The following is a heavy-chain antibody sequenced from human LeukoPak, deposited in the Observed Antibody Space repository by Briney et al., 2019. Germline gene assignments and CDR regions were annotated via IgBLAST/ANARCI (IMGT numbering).Heavy chain of an antibody. D-gene: IGHD2-15*01. V-gene: IGHV1-69*13. Sequence: AVKVSRKASGGTFSSYAISWVRQAPGQGLEWVGGIIPIFGTANYAQKFQGRVTITADESTSTAYMELSSLRSEETAVYYCARVPHCSVGSCYGWRAFDIWGQGTMVTVSS. CDR3: ARVPHCSVGSCYGWRAFDI. CDR1: GGTFSSYA. J-gene: IGHJ3*02. CDR2: IIPIFGTA.